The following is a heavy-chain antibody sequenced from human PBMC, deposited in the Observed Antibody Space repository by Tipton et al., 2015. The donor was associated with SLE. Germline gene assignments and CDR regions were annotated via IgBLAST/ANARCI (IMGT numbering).Heavy chain of an antibody. CDR1: GFTFSSYA. CDR3: ARGYDFWSGFGY. D-gene: IGHD3-3*01. Sequence: GSLRLSCAASGFTFSSYAMSWVRQAPGKGLEWVSVIYSGGSTYYADSVKGRFTISRDNSKNTLYLQMNSLRAEDTAVYYCARGYDFWSGFGYWGQGTLVTVSS. J-gene: IGHJ4*02. V-gene: IGHV3-23*03. CDR2: IYSGGST.